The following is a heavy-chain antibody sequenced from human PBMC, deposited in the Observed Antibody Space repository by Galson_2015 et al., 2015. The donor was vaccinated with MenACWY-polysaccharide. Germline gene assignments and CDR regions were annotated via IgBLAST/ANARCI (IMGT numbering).Heavy chain of an antibody. CDR1: GGSISSYY. V-gene: IGHV4-4*07. J-gene: IGHJ2*01. D-gene: IGHD2-2*01. CDR3: ARDRSVVVPAGHWYFDL. CDR2: IYTSGST. Sequence: ETLSLTCTVSGGSISSYYWSWIRQPAGKGLEWIGRIYTSGSTSYNPSLKSRVTMSVDTSKNQFSLKLSSVTAADTAVYYCARDRSVVVPAGHWYFDLWGRGTLVTVSS.